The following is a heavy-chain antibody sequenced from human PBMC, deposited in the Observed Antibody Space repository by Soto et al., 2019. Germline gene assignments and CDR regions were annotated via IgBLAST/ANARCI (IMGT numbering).Heavy chain of an antibody. D-gene: IGHD3-10*01. Sequence: PSETLSLTCTVSGGSIRSGGYYWGWIRQHPGKGLESIGYIYYTGSTSYNPSLESRATLSVDTSKNQFSLKLSSVTAADTAVYYCAREVNGMVRGVAFDYSGQGTLVTVSS. CDR3: AREVNGMVRGVAFDY. J-gene: IGHJ4*02. CDR2: IYYTGST. CDR1: GGSIRSGGYY. V-gene: IGHV4-31*03.